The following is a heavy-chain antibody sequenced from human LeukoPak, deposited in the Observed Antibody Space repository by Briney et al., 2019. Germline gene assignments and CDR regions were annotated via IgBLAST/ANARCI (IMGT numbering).Heavy chain of an antibody. Sequence: GGSLRLSCTASGFTFGDYAMSWVRQAPGKGLEWVGFIRSKAYGGTTEYAASVKGRFTISRDDSKSIAYLQMNSLKTEDTAVYYCTRVNYDFWSGYYPQYYFDYWGQGTLVTDSS. D-gene: IGHD3-3*01. CDR3: TRVNYDFWSGYYPQYYFDY. V-gene: IGHV3-49*04. J-gene: IGHJ4*02. CDR1: GFTFGDYA. CDR2: IRSKAYGGTT.